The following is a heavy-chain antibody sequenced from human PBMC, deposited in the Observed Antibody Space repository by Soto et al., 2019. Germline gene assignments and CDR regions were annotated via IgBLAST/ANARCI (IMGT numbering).Heavy chain of an antibody. Sequence: SETLSLTCTVSGGSVSSGSYYWSWIRQPPGKGLEWIGYIYYSGSTNYNPSLKSRVTIPVDTSKNQFSLKLSSVTAADTAVYYCARVTVPYYDILTGYYVIDPWGQGTLVTVSS. J-gene: IGHJ5*02. D-gene: IGHD3-9*01. CDR3: ARVTVPYYDILTGYYVIDP. CDR1: GGSVSSGSYY. V-gene: IGHV4-61*01. CDR2: IYYSGST.